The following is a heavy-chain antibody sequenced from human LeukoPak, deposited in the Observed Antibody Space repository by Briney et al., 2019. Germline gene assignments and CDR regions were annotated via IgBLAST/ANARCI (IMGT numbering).Heavy chain of an antibody. D-gene: IGHD3-3*01. CDR2: ISWNSGSI. V-gene: IGHV3-9*01. J-gene: IGHJ6*03. Sequence: PGRSLRLSCAASGFTFDDYAMHWVRQAPGEGLEWVSGISWNSGSIGYADSVKGRFTISRDNAKNSLYLQMNSLRAEDTALYYCAKGGTIAGYYMDVWGKGTTVTVSS. CDR3: AKGGTIAGYYMDV. CDR1: GFTFDDYA.